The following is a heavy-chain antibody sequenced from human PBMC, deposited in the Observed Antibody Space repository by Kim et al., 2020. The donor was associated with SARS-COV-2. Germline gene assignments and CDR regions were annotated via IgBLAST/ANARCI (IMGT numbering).Heavy chain of an antibody. V-gene: IGHV3-74*01. J-gene: IGHJ4*02. Sequence: SSTTYADSVKGRFTVSRDNAKNTLYLQMNSLGAEDTAMYYCASRIYTSFDSWGQGTLVTVSS. CDR3: ASRIYTSFDS. CDR2: SST.